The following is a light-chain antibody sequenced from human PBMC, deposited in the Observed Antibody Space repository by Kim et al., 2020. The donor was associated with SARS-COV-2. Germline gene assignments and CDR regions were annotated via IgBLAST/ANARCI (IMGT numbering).Light chain of an antibody. CDR1: KLGDKY. V-gene: IGLV3-1*01. CDR2: RDN. Sequence: SPGQTVSITCSGDKLGDKYVSWYQQRPGQSPALVIYRDNKRPSGIPERFSGSNSGNTATLTISGTHAMDEADYYCQAWDSSTFYVFGTGTQLTVL. J-gene: IGLJ1*01. CDR3: QAWDSSTFYV.